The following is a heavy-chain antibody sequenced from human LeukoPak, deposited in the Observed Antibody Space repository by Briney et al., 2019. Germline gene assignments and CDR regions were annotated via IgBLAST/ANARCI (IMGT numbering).Heavy chain of an antibody. CDR2: IIPMFETA. V-gene: IGHV1-69*01. CDR3: ARDRSSFGSGYSFDY. D-gene: IGHD3-9*01. J-gene: IGHJ4*02. CDR1: GGTFNSYA. Sequence: GSSVKVSCKASGGTFNSYAISWVRQAPGQGLEWMGGIIPMFETANYAQKFQGRVTITADESTSTAYMELSSLRSEDTAVYYCARDRSSFGSGYSFDYWGQGTLVTVSS.